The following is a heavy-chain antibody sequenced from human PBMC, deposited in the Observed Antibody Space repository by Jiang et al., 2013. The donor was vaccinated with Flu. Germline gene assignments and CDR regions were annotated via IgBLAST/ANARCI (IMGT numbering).Heavy chain of an antibody. CDR3: ARGTKLLYFGQDPFDY. D-gene: IGHD2-2*02. Sequence: LLKPSETLSLTCAVYGGSFSGYYWSWIRQPPGKGLEWIGEINHSGSTNYNPSLKSRVTISVDTSKNQFSLKLSSVTAADTAVYYCARGTKLLYFGQDPFDYWGQGTLVTVSS. V-gene: IGHV4-34*01. CDR1: GGSFSGYY. CDR2: INHSGST. J-gene: IGHJ4*02.